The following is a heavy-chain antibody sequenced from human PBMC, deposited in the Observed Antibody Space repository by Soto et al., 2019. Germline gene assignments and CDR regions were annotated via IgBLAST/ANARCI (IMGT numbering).Heavy chain of an antibody. D-gene: IGHD5-12*01. J-gene: IGHJ4*02. Sequence: ASVKVSCKASGYTFTSYAMHWVRQAPGQRLEWMGWINAGNGNTKYSQKFQGRVTITRDTSASTAYMELSSLRSEDTAVYYCARDSCGDGYNPDFDYWGQGTLVTVSS. V-gene: IGHV1-3*01. CDR3: ARDSCGDGYNPDFDY. CDR2: INAGNGNT. CDR1: GYTFTSYA.